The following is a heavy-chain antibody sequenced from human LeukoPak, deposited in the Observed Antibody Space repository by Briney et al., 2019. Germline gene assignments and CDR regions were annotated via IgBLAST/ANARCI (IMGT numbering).Heavy chain of an antibody. CDR2: ISGSGSST. D-gene: IGHD3-22*01. CDR3: AKGHYYDSSGYRFDY. CDR1: GFTFSSYA. Sequence: PGGSLRLSCAASGFTFSSYAMSWVRQAPGKGLEWVSVISGSGSSTYYADSVKGRFTISRDNSKNTLFLQMNSLRAEDTAVYYCAKGHYYDSSGYRFDYWGQGTLVTVSS. V-gene: IGHV3-23*01. J-gene: IGHJ4*02.